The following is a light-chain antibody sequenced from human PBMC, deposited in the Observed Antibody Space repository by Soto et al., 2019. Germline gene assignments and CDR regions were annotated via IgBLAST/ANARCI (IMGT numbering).Light chain of an antibody. CDR2: AAS. J-gene: IGKJ4*01. CDR3: HRLNNYPLT. CDR1: QGISSS. V-gene: IGKV1-9*01. Sequence: IQLTQSPSPLSASVGDRVTITCRASQGISSSLAWYQQKPGKAPKLLIYAASALQSGVPSRFSGSGSGTAFNITMSNLEPQDFATYYCHRLNNYPLTCGGGTKVDIK.